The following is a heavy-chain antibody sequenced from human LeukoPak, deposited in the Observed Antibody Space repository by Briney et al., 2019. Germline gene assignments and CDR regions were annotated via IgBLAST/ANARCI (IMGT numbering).Heavy chain of an antibody. CDR2: IIPIFGTA. J-gene: IGHJ6*04. CDR1: GGTFSSYA. V-gene: IGHV1-69*06. D-gene: IGHD2-2*01. Sequence: ASVKVSCRASGGTFSSYAIRWVRQAPGQGLEWMGGIIPIFGTAHYAQKFQGRVTITADKSTSTAYMELSSLRSEDTAVYYCARQDVEDIVVVPAANSPYYYGMDVWGKGTTVTVSS. CDR3: ARQDVEDIVVVPAANSPYYYGMDV.